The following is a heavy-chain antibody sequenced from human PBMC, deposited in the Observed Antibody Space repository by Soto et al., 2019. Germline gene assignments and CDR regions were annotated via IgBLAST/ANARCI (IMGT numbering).Heavy chain of an antibody. CDR1: GFSFSGSA. CDR2: IRSEAYSFAT. V-gene: IGHV3-73*01. CDR3: ARGYCSSTSCYPDY. Sequence: GGSLRLSCAPSGFSFSGSAVHWVRQASGKGLEWVGRIRSEAYSFATAYAASVKGRFTISRDDSKNTAYLQMNSLKTEDTAVYYCARGYCSSTSCYPDYWGQGTQVTVSS. J-gene: IGHJ4*02. D-gene: IGHD2-2*01.